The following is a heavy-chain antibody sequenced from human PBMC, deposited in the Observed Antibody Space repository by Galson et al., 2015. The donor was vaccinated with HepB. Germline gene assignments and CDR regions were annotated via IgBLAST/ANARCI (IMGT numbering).Heavy chain of an antibody. V-gene: IGHV3-23*01. CDR1: GLTFNNFA. J-gene: IGHJ4*02. CDR2: ISGSGRTT. Sequence: SLRLSCAVSGLTFNNFAMTWVRQAPGKGLEWVSTISGSGRTTYYATSVKGRFTVSRDDSKNTLYLHMSSLRAEDTAVYYCAKGEPMILVPIVRYLDDWGQGTLVTVSS. D-gene: IGHD3-10*01. CDR3: AKGEPMILVPIVRYLDD.